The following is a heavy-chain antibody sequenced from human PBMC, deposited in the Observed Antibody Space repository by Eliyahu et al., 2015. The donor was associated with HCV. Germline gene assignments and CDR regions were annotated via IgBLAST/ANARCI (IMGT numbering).Heavy chain of an antibody. CDR2: INPGDDNR. CDR1: GFTFTDYA. V-gene: IGHV1-3*01. D-gene: IGHD3/OR15-3a*01. J-gene: IGHJ4*02. Sequence: QVQLVQSGAEVKEPGASVKVSCKASGFTFTDYAIFWVRQAPGQRLEWMGWINPGDDNRKYSQKFQGRVAITRDTSATTAYMELSSLTYEDTAVYYCAREHDFWINYSFDYWGQGTLVTVSS. CDR3: AREHDFWINYSFDY.